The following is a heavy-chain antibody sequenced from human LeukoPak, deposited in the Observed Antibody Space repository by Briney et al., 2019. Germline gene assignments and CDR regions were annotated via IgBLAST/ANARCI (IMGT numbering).Heavy chain of an antibody. CDR2: INHSGST. Sequence: SETLSLTCAVYGGSFSGYYWSWIRQPPGKGLEWIGEINHSGSTNYNPSLKSRVTISVGTSKNQFSLKLSSVTAADTAVYYCARGGLRRWFDPWGQGTLVTVSS. V-gene: IGHV4-34*01. CDR3: ARGGLRRWFDP. J-gene: IGHJ5*02. D-gene: IGHD4-17*01. CDR1: GGSFSGYY.